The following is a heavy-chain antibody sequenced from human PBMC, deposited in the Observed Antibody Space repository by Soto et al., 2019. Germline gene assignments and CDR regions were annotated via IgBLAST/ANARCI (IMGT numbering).Heavy chain of an antibody. Sequence: QVQLQESDAGLVKASQTLSLTCTVSGGSVSSGASYWTWIRQRPGKGLEWIGYIYYSGSTYYSPSLKSRLSISLDTSNKQFSLRLSSVTAAYTAMYYCARARLRAVYAFDIWGQGTMVTFSS. J-gene: IGHJ3*02. CDR2: IYYSGST. CDR1: GGSVSSGASY. V-gene: IGHV4-31*03. D-gene: IGHD5-12*01. CDR3: ARARLRAVYAFDI.